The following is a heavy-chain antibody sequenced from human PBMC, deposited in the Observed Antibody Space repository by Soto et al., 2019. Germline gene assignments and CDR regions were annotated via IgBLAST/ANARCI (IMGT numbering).Heavy chain of an antibody. Sequence: QITLKESGPPLVKPTQTLTLTCTFSGFSLSTSGVGVGWIRQPPGKALEWLALIYWDDDKRYSPSLKSRLTNTKDTSKNQVVLTMTNMDPVDSASYCCTHRHQWLELAYWGQGTLVNVSS. CDR2: IYWDDDK. V-gene: IGHV2-5*02. CDR1: GFSLSTSGVG. CDR3: THRHQWLELAY. D-gene: IGHD6-19*01. J-gene: IGHJ4*02.